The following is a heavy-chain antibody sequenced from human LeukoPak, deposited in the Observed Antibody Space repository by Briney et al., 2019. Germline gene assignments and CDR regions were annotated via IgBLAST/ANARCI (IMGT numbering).Heavy chain of an antibody. CDR3: ARRKRKGLGWFDP. CDR1: GGSISSSSYY. D-gene: IGHD5-24*01. J-gene: IGHJ5*02. Sequence: PSETLSLTCTVSGGSISSSSYYWGWIRQPPGKGLEWIGSIYYSGSTYYNPSLESRVTISVDTSKNQFSLKLSSVTAADTAVYYCARRKRKGLGWFDPWGQGTLVTVSS. CDR2: IYYSGST. V-gene: IGHV4-39*01.